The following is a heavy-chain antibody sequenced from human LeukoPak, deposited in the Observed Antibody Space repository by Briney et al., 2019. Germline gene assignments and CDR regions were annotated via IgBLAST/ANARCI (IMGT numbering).Heavy chain of an antibody. CDR2: ISWNSGSI. CDR3: AKDYYDFWSGYYDY. J-gene: IGHJ4*02. V-gene: IGHV3-9*03. Sequence: SLRLSCAASGFTFDDYAMHWVRQAPGKGLEWVSGISWNSGSIGYADSVKGRFTISRDNAKNSLYLQMNSLRAEDMALYYCAKDYYDFWSGYYDYWGQGTLVTVSS. CDR1: GFTFDDYA. D-gene: IGHD3-3*01.